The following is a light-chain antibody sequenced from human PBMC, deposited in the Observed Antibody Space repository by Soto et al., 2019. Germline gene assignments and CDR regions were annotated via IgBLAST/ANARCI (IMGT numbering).Light chain of an antibody. J-gene: IGKJ1*01. V-gene: IGKV3-20*01. Sequence: TQSPSTLSVSPGERATLSCRASQSVSSSYLAWYQQKPGQAPRLLIYGVSSRASGIPDRFSGSGSGTDFTLSISRLEPEDFAVYYCQQYGSSPRTFGQGTKVDIK. CDR2: GVS. CDR3: QQYGSSPRT. CDR1: QSVSSSY.